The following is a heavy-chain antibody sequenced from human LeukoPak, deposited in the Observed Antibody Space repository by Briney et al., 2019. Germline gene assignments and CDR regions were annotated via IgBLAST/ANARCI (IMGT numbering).Heavy chain of an antibody. Sequence: SVKVSYKVSGGTFSTYAISWVRQAPGQGLEWVGRIVPILGTANYAQNFQGRVTITADRSTTTAYMELSSLRSEDTAVYYCARVPQGSSWPYYFDYWGQGTLVTVSS. CDR2: IVPILGTA. CDR3: ARVPQGSSWPYYFDY. J-gene: IGHJ4*02. CDR1: GGTFSTYA. V-gene: IGHV1-69*04. D-gene: IGHD6-13*01.